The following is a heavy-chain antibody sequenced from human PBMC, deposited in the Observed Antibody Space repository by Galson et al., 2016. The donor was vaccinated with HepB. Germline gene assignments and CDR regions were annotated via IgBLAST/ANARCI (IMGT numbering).Heavy chain of an antibody. CDR3: ARGVELDTIDAFDI. CDR2: IYYSGST. Sequence: SETLSLTCTVSGGSISSSNHFWGWIRQPPGKGLEWIGSIYYSGSTYYNPSPKSRVTISLGTSNNQFSLRLTSVTAADTAVYYCARGVELDTIDAFDIWGQGTMVTVSS. D-gene: IGHD3/OR15-3a*01. J-gene: IGHJ3*02. V-gene: IGHV4-39*07. CDR1: GGSISSSNHF.